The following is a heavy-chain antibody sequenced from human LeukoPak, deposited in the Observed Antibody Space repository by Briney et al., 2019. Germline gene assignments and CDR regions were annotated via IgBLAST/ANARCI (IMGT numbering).Heavy chain of an antibody. D-gene: IGHD6-13*01. Sequence: GGSLRLSCAASGFTFSRHWMHWVRQAPGKGLVWVSRINSDGSSTSYADSVKGRFTISRDNAKNTLYLQVNSLRAEDTAVYYCARGLSSNWYGLDYWGQGTPVTVSS. CDR2: INSDGSST. CDR3: ARGLSSNWYGLDY. J-gene: IGHJ4*02. V-gene: IGHV3-74*01. CDR1: GFTFSRHW.